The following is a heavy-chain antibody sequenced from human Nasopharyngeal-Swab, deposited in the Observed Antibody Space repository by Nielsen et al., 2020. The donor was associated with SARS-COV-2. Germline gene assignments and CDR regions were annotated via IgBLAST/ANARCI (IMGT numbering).Heavy chain of an antibody. D-gene: IGHD4-23*01. CDR1: GGSISSGGYS. V-gene: IGHV4-30-2*01. CDR3: ARGHGGKSSFDK. CDR2: IYHSGST. Sequence: SETLSLTCTVSGGSISSGGYSWSWIRQPPGKGLEWIGYIYHSGSTYYNPSLKSRVTVSVDTSKNQFSLKLSSVTAADTAVYYCARGHGGKSSFDKWGQGTMVTVSS. J-gene: IGHJ3*02.